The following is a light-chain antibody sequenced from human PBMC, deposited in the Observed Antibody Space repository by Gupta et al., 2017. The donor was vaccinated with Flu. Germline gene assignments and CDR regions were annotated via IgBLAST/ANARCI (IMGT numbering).Light chain of an antibody. CDR2: EVS. CDR3: GSYTSSSIYV. Sequence: QSALTQPASVSGSPGQSITISCTGTSSDVGRNNYVPWFQQHPGKAPKLMIYEVSKRPSGVYSRFSGSKSGNTASLTISGLQAEDEADYYCGSYTSSSIYVFGTGTKVTAL. CDR1: SSDVGRNNY. V-gene: IGLV2-14*01. J-gene: IGLJ1*01.